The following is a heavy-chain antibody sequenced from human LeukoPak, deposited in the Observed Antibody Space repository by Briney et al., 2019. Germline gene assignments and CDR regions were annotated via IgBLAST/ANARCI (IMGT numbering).Heavy chain of an antibody. V-gene: IGHV3-7*03. CDR2: IKQDGSEK. Sequence: PGGSLRLSCAASGFTFSSYWMSWVRQAPGKGLEWVANIKQDGSEKYYVDSVKGRFTISRDNAKNSLYLQMNSLRAEDTAVYYCARGGRIAAAGPSWFDPWGQGTLVTVSS. CDR3: ARGGRIAAAGPSWFDP. J-gene: IGHJ5*02. CDR1: GFTFSSYW. D-gene: IGHD6-13*01.